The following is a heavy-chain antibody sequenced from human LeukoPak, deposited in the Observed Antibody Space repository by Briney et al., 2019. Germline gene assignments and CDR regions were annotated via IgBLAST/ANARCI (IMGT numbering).Heavy chain of an antibody. Sequence: GRSLRLSCVASGFXFSNYGVHWARQAPGKGLEWVAVISYDGSNKYYADSVKGRFAISRDNSKNTLYLQMNSLRAEDTAVYYCAKAYGYCTTTSCSHEEFDYWGQGTLVTVSS. CDR1: GFXFSNYG. J-gene: IGHJ4*02. V-gene: IGHV3-30*18. CDR3: AKAYGYCTTTSCSHEEFDY. D-gene: IGHD2-2*01. CDR2: ISYDGSNK.